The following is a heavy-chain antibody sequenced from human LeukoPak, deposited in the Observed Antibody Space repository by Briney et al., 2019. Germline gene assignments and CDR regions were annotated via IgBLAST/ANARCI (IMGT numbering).Heavy chain of an antibody. V-gene: IGHV1-8*02. CDR1: GGTFSSYA. CDR2: MNPNSGNT. J-gene: IGHJ4*02. Sequence: ASVKVSCKASGGTFSSYAISWVRQAPGQGLEWMGWMNPNSGNTGYAQKFQGRVTMTRNTSISTAYMELSSLRSEDTAVYYCAGGEEAVAPDYWGQGTLVTVSS. D-gene: IGHD6-19*01. CDR3: AGGEEAVAPDY.